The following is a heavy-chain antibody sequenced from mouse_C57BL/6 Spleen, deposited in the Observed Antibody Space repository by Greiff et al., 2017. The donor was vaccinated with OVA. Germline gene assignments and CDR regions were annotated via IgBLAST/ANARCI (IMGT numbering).Heavy chain of an antibody. J-gene: IGHJ3*01. CDR3: ARLYDYDRGGAWFAY. Sequence: EVKVVESGGGLVQPGGSLKLSCAASGFTFSDYYMYWVRQTPEKRLEWVAYISNGGGSTYYPDTVKGRFTISRDNAKNTLYLQMSRLKSEDTAMYYCARLYDYDRGGAWFAYWGQGTLVTVSA. CDR2: ISNGGGST. V-gene: IGHV5-12*01. D-gene: IGHD2-4*01. CDR1: GFTFSDYY.